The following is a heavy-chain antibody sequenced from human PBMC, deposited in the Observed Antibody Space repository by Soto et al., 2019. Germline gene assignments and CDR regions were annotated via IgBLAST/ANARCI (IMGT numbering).Heavy chain of an antibody. V-gene: IGHV4-34*01. CDR3: ARVADSYDSSGYYIPTVDY. CDR2: INHSGST. J-gene: IGHJ4*02. D-gene: IGHD3-22*01. CDR1: GGSFSGYY. Sequence: SETLSLTCAVYGGSFSGYYWTWIRQPPGTGLEWIGEINHSGSTNYNPSLKSRVTISVDTSKNQFSPKLSSVTAADTAVYYCARVADSYDSSGYYIPTVDYWGQGTLVTVSS.